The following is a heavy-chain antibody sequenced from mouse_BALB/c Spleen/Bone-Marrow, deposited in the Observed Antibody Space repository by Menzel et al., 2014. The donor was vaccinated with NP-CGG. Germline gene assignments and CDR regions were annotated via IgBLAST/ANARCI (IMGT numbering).Heavy chain of an antibody. D-gene: IGHD4-1*01. Sequence: EVQLVESGGGLVKPGGSLKLSCAASGFAFSNFDMSWVRQTPEKRLEWDAYISSGGGSTYYLDTVKGRFTISRDNAKNTLYLQMSRLKSKDTVMDYCARQRGDWGRGFAYWGQGTLVTVSA. CDR1: GFAFSNFD. CDR3: ARQRGDWGRGFAY. V-gene: IGHV5-12-1*01. J-gene: IGHJ3*01. CDR2: ISSGGGST.